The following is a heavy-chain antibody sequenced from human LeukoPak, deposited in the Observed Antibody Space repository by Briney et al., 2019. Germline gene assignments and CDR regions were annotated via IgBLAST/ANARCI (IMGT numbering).Heavy chain of an antibody. CDR2: ISSSGSTI. CDR3: ARDKTGTEFDY. D-gene: IGHD1-1*01. J-gene: IGHJ4*02. V-gene: IGHV3-48*03. CDR1: GFTFSSYE. Sequence: GGSLRLSCAASGFTFSSYEMNWVRQAPGKGLEWVSYISSSGSTIYYADSVKGRFTISRDNAKSSLYLQMNSLRAEDTAVYYCARDKTGTEFDYWGQGTLVTVSS.